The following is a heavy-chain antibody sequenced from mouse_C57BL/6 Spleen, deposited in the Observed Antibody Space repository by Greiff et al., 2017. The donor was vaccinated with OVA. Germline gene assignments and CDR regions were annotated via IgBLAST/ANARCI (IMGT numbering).Heavy chain of an antibody. V-gene: IGHV1-26*01. J-gene: IGHJ3*01. Sequence: EVQLQQSGPELVKPGASVKISCKASGYTFTDYYMNWVKQSHGQSLEWIGDINPNNGGTSYNQKFKGKATLTVDKSSSTAYMELRSLTSEDSAVYYCATVYYSSFAYWGQGTLVTVSA. CDR2: INPNNGGT. D-gene: IGHD2-12*01. CDR1: GYTFTDYY. CDR3: ATVYYSSFAY.